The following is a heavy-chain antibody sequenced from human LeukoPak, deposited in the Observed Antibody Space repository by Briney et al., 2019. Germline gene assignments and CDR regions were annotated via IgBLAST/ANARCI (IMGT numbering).Heavy chain of an antibody. V-gene: IGHV4-59*12. D-gene: IGHD3-16*02. CDR2: IYHSGST. J-gene: IGHJ4*02. CDR3: ARGTVRLRLGELSPFDY. Sequence: PAETLSLTCTASGVSITTYYRSWIRQPPGKGLEWIGYIYHSGSTTYNPSLKSRVTISVATSNNQFSLKLSSVTAADAAVYYCARGTVRLRLGELSPFDYWGQGTLVTVSS. CDR1: GVSITTYY.